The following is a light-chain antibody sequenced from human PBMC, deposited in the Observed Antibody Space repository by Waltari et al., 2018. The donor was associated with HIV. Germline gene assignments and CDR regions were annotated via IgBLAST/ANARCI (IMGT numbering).Light chain of an antibody. CDR3: SSYVGNNIYV. CDR2: EVI. CDR1: ISDVGTYNY. V-gene: IGLV2-8*01. J-gene: IGLJ1*01. Sequence: QSALTQPPSASGSPGQSVTLSCIGTISDVGTYNYVSWYQHHPGRAPKLMIFEVIQRAAWVPDRFSASRSGNTAYLTVSGLQPEDEADYYCSSYVGNNIYVFGTGTKVTVL.